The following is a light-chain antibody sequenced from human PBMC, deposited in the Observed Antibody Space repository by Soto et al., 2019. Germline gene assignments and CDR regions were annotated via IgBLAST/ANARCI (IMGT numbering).Light chain of an antibody. CDR1: RSDVGGYNY. J-gene: IGLJ1*01. CDR3: SSYAGSSNV. V-gene: IGLV2-8*01. CDR2: EVN. Sequence: QSALTQPPSASGSPGQSVAISCTGTRSDVGGYNYVSWYQQHPGKAPTLMIYEVNKRPSGVPDRFSGSKSGNTASLTVSGLQAEDEADDYCSSYAGSSNVFGTGTKLTVL.